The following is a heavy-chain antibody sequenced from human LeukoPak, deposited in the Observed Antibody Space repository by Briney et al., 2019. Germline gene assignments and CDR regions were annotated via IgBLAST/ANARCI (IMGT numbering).Heavy chain of an antibody. CDR2: INPSGGST. CDR1: GYTFTSYY. CDR3: ARDREDIVVVLAAETDAFDI. V-gene: IGHV1-46*01. Sequence: ASAKVSCKASGYTFTSYYMHWVRQATGQGLEWMGIINPSGGSTSYAQKFQGRVTMTRDTSTSTVYMELSSLRSEDTAVYYCARDREDIVVVLAAETDAFDIWGQGTMVTVSS. J-gene: IGHJ3*02. D-gene: IGHD2-15*01.